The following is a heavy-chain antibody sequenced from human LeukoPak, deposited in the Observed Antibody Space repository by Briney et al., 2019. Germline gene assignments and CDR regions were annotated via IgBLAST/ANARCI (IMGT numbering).Heavy chain of an antibody. D-gene: IGHD3-3*01. Sequence: SDTLSLTCTFSDGSISSGDYYWSWIRQPPGKGLEWIGYIYYSGSTYYNPSLKSRVTISVDTSKNQFSLKLSSVTAADTAVYYCASYDFWSGSLDYWGQGTLVTVSS. CDR3: ASYDFWSGSLDY. CDR2: IYYSGST. V-gene: IGHV4-30-4*02. CDR1: DGSISSGDYY. J-gene: IGHJ4*02.